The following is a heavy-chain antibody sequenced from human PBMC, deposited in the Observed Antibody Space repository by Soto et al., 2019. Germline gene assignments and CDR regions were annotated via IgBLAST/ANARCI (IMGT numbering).Heavy chain of an antibody. CDR1: GFTFSTYA. J-gene: IGHJ4*02. D-gene: IGHD4-17*01. CDR3: AKDGGRRATVTHFDY. V-gene: IGHV3-23*01. CDR2: ISGSGGST. Sequence: GGSLRLSCAATGFTFSTYAMSWVRQAPGKGLEWVSAISGSGGSTYYADSVKGRFTISRDNSKNTLYLQMNSLRAEDTAVYYCAKDGGRRATVTHFDYWGQGTLVTVSS.